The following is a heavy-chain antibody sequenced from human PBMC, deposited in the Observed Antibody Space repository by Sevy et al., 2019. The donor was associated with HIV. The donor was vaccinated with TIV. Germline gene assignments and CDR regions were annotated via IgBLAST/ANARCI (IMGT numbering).Heavy chain of an antibody. CDR3: ARWDV. CDR1: GFTFSSYW. CDR2: IEEDGSDK. J-gene: IGHJ6*04. Sequence: EGSLRLSCAASGFTFSSYWMNWVRQAPGKGVEWVANIEEDGSDKYYVDSVKGRFTISRDNAQNSLYLEMNSLRAEDTVVYYCARWDVWGKGTTVTVSS. V-gene: IGHV3-7*01.